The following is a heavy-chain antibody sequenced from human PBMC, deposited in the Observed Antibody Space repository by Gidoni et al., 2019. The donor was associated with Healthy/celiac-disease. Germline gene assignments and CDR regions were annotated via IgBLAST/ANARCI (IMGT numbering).Heavy chain of an antibody. CDR2: IWYDGSNK. D-gene: IGHD3-10*01. J-gene: IGHJ6*02. V-gene: IGHV3-33*01. CDR1: GFTFSSYG. Sequence: QVQLVESGGGVVQPGRSLRLSCAASGFTFSSYGMHWVRQAPGKGREWVAVIWYDGSNKYYADTVKGRFTISRDNSKNTLYLQMNSLRAEDTAVYYCARDIIYGSGSYYKMGTFYYYYYGMDVWGQGTTVTVSS. CDR3: ARDIIYGSGSYYKMGTFYYYYYGMDV.